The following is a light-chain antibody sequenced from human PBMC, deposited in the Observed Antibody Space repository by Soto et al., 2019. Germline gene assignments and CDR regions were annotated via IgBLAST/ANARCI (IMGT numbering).Light chain of an antibody. J-gene: IGLJ2*01. CDR1: SSNIGAGYD. CDR3: QSYDSSLSGSRV. Sequence: QSVLTQPPSVSGALGQRVTISCTGSSSNIGAGYDVHWYQRFPGTAPKLLIYGNSNRPSGVPDRFSGSKSGTSASLAITGLQAEDEADYYCQSYDSSLSGSRVFGGGTKLTVL. CDR2: GNS. V-gene: IGLV1-40*01.